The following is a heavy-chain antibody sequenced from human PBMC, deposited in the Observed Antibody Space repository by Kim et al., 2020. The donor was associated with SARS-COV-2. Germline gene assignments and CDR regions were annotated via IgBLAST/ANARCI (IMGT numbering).Heavy chain of an antibody. J-gene: IGHJ4*02. V-gene: IGHV3-7*03. Sequence: YEVDSVEGRFTISRDNAKNSLYLQINSLRAEDTAVYYCARDEGGSYYPRWGQGTLVTVSS. CDR3: ARDEGGSYYPR. D-gene: IGHD1-26*01.